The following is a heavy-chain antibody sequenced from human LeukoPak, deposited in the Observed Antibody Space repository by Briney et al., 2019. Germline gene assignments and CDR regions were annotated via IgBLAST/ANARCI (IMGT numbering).Heavy chain of an antibody. CDR3: ARDGNYGDSCLDGFDS. CDR1: GYSISSGYY. V-gene: IGHV4-38-2*02. CDR2: FYHSASS. Sequence: SETLSLTCTVSGYSISSGYYWGWIRQPPGKGLEWIGSFYHSASSHYNPSLKSRVTISVDESKNQFSLKLSSVTAADTAVYYCARDGNYGDSCLDGFDSWGQGTMVTVSS. J-gene: IGHJ3*02. D-gene: IGHD4-17*01.